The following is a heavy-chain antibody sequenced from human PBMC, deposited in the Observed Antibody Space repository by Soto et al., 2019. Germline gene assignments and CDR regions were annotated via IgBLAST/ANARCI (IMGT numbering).Heavy chain of an antibody. CDR2: ISGSGGST. V-gene: IGHV3-23*01. CDR1: GFTFSNYA. J-gene: IGHJ4*02. Sequence: PGGSLRLSCAASGFTFSNYAMNWVRQAPGKGLEWVSAISGSGGSTYYADSVKGRFTISRDNSKNTLHLQMNSLRAEDTAVYSCAKDPRTAVAGIWVTYYFDYWGQGTLVTVSS. D-gene: IGHD6-19*01. CDR3: AKDPRTAVAGIWVTYYFDY.